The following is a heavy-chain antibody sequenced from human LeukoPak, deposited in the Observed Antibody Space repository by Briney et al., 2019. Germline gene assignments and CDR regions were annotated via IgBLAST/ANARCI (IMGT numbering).Heavy chain of an antibody. CDR2: IRYDGSNK. CDR1: GFTFSSYG. Sequence: GGSLRLSCAASGFTFSSYGMHWVRQAPGKGLEWVAFIRYDGSNKYYADSVKGRFTISRDNSKNTLYLQMNSLRAEDTAVYYCAKGGQWLVEGIDYWGQGTLVTVSS. CDR3: AKGGQWLVEGIDY. D-gene: IGHD6-19*01. J-gene: IGHJ4*02. V-gene: IGHV3-30*02.